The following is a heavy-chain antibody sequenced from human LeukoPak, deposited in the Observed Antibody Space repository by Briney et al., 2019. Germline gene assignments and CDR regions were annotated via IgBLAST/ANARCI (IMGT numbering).Heavy chain of an antibody. CDR3: ARSHHPKYATTGHY. CDR1: GGSFSGYY. J-gene: IGHJ4*02. D-gene: IGHD1-1*01. CDR2: INHSGST. Sequence: PSETLSLTCAVYGGSFSGYYWSWIRQPSGKGLEWIGEINHSGSTNYNPSLKSRVTISVDTSKNQFSLKLSSVTAADTAVYYCARSHHPKYATTGHYWGQGTLVTVSS. V-gene: IGHV4-34*01.